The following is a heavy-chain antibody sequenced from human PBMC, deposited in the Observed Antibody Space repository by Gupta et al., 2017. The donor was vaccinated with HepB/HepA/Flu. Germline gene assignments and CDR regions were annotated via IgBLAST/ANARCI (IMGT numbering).Heavy chain of an antibody. D-gene: IGHD6-19*01. J-gene: IGHJ3*02. V-gene: IGHV4-39*01. Sequence: QLQLQESGPGLVKPSETLSLTCTVSGGSISSSSYYWGWIRQPPGKGLEWIGSIYYSGSTYYNPSLKSRVTISVDTSKNQFSLKLSSVTAADTAVYYCARHPPFFSSGWYRLDAFDIWGQGTMVTVSS. CDR3: ARHPPFFSSGWYRLDAFDI. CDR2: IYYSGST. CDR1: GGSISSSSYY.